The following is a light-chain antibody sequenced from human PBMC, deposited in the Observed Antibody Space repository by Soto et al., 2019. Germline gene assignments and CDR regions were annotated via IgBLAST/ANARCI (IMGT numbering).Light chain of an antibody. CDR1: RSNIGSNT. J-gene: IGLJ1*01. V-gene: IGLV1-44*01. Sequence: QTVVTQPPSASGTPGQRITISCSGSRSNIGSNTLNWYQQLPGTAPKLLIYSSNQRPSGVSDRFSGSKSGTSASLAISGLQSEDEADYYCAAWDDSLNGRVFGTGTKVTVL. CDR3: AAWDDSLNGRV. CDR2: SSN.